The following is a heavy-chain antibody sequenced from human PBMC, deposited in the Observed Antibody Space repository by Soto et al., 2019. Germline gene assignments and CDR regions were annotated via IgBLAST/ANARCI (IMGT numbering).Heavy chain of an antibody. J-gene: IGHJ4*02. Sequence: EVQLVESGGGLVQPGGSLRLSCAASGFTFSSYWMHWVRQAPGKGLEWVSRINSDGSSTSYEDSVKGRFTISRDNAKNTLYLQMNSLRGEDTAVYYCVRTSLVVAAATREDYWGQGTLVTVSS. CDR1: GFTFSSYW. D-gene: IGHD2-15*01. CDR2: INSDGSST. V-gene: IGHV3-74*01. CDR3: VRTSLVVAAATREDY.